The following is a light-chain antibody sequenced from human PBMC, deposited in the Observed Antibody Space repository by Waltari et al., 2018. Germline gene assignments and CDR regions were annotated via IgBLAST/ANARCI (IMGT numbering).Light chain of an antibody. Sequence: QSALTQPASVSGSPGQSITISCSGTDSDVGAYDFVSWYQQHTGKAPHHIIYEVSNLPSGISKLFSASKAGNTASLTISGLQAEDEADYYCSSYTTSSAPGVFGTGTRVTVL. V-gene: IGLV2-14*01. CDR2: EVS. CDR1: DSDVGAYDF. CDR3: SSYTTSSAPGV. J-gene: IGLJ1*01.